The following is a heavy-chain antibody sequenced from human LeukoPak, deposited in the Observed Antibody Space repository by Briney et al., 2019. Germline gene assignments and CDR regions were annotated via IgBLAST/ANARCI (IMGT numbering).Heavy chain of an antibody. Sequence: KAWGSLRLSCAASGFTFSSYSMNWVRQAPGKGLEWVSSISSSSSYIYYADSVKGRFTISRDNAKNSLYLQMNSLRAEDTAVYYCARGFKVTMNVRRETYFDYWGQGTLVTVSS. D-gene: IGHD3-22*01. J-gene: IGHJ4*02. V-gene: IGHV3-21*01. CDR3: ARGFKVTMNVRRETYFDY. CDR1: GFTFSSYS. CDR2: ISSSSSYI.